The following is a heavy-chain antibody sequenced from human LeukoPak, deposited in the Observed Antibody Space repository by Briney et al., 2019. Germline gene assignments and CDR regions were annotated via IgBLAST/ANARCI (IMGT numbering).Heavy chain of an antibody. CDR3: ARGDWEPFWY. D-gene: IGHD1-26*01. J-gene: IGHJ4*02. CDR1: GYTFTNYG. Sequence: ASVKVSCKAFGYTFTNYGITWVRPAPGQGLEWLGWISGDKGNTNYAQEVQGRVTMTTDTSTSTAYMELRSLRPDDTAVYFCARGDWEPFWYWGQGTLVTVSS. CDR2: ISGDKGNT. V-gene: IGHV1-18*01.